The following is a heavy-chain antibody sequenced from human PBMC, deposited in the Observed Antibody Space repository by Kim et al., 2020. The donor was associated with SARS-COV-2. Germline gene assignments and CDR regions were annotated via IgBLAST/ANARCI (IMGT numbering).Heavy chain of an antibody. CDR1: GYGFTSYN. CDR2: IIGASGDT. Sequence: ASVKVSCKASGYGFTSYNIHWVRQAPGQRVEGIGWIIGASGDTQFSQSFQHRVTITRDTSASTVYMELSSLRSEDTALYYCARGAGGYHDSWGQGTLVTVSS. CDR3: ARGAGGYHDS. D-gene: IGHD3-22*01. J-gene: IGHJ4*02. V-gene: IGHV1-3*01.